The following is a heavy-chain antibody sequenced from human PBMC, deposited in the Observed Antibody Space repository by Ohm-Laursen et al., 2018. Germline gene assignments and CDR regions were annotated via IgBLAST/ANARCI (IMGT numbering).Heavy chain of an antibody. J-gene: IGHJ2*01. Sequence: RSLRLSCAASGFTVADHAMYWFRQPPGKGVEWVSGISWNSDTLIYADSVKGRFTISRDNAKNSLYLQMNSLRVEDTALYYCVRRAAAAWYFDLWGPGILVTV. D-gene: IGHD6-13*01. CDR1: GFTVADHA. CDR2: ISWNSDTL. V-gene: IGHV3-9*01. CDR3: VRRAAAAWYFDL.